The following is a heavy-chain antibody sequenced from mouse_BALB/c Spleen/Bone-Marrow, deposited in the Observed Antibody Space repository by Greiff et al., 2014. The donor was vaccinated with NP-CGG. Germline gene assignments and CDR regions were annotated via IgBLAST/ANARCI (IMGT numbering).Heavy chain of an antibody. Sequence: VQLKESGAELVKPGASVKLSCTASGFNIKDTYMHWVKQRPEQGLEWIGRIDPANGNTTYDPKFQGKATITADTSSNTAYLQLSSLTSGDTAVYYCARYYYGSSYFDYWGQGTTLTVSS. D-gene: IGHD1-1*01. J-gene: IGHJ2*01. CDR1: GFNIKDTY. V-gene: IGHV14-3*02. CDR2: IDPANGNT. CDR3: ARYYYGSSYFDY.